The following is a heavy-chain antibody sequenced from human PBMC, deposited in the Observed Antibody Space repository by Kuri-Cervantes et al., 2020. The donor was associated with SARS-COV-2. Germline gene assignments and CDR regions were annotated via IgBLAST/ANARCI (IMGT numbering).Heavy chain of an antibody. V-gene: IGHV3-21*04. D-gene: IGHD3-3*01. J-gene: IGHJ6*02. CDR2: ISSSSSYI. Sequence: LSLTCAASGLTFSSYSMNWVRQAPGKGLEWVSSISSSSSYIYYADSVKGRFTISRDNAENSLYLQMNSLRAEDTAVYYCARQPHYDLCFMDVWGQGTTVTVSS. CDR3: ARQPHYDLCFMDV. CDR1: GLTFSSYS.